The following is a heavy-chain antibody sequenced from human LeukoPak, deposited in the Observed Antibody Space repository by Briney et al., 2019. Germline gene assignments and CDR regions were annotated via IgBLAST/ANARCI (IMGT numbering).Heavy chain of an antibody. CDR2: IYTSGST. CDR3: TRGHPGVVRGTNWFDP. Sequence: SETLSLTCTVSGGSISSGSYYWSWIRQPAGKGLEWIGRIYTSGSTNYNPSLKSRVTISVDTSKNQFSLKLSSVTAADTAVYYCTRGHPGVVRGTNWFDPWGQGTLVTVSS. CDR1: GGSISSGSYY. J-gene: IGHJ5*02. V-gene: IGHV4-61*02. D-gene: IGHD3-10*01.